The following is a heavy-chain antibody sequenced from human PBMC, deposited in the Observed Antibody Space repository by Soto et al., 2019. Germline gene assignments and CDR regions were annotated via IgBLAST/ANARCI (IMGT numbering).Heavy chain of an antibody. D-gene: IGHD3-16*02. CDR3: AKGVKTLYGIVLDAFDI. CDR2: ISYDGSNK. J-gene: IGHJ3*02. V-gene: IGHV3-30*18. Sequence: QVQLVESGGGVVQPGRSLRLSCAASGFTFSSYGMHWVRQAPGKGLEWVAVISYDGSNKYYADSVKGRFTISRDNSKNTLYLKMNSLRAEDTAVYYWAKGVKTLYGIVLDAFDIWGQGTMVTVSS. CDR1: GFTFSSYG.